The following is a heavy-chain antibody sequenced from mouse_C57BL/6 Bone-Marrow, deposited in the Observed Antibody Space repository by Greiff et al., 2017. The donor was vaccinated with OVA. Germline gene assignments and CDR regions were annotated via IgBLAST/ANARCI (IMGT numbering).Heavy chain of an antibody. V-gene: IGHV1-82*01. CDR1: GYAFSSSW. J-gene: IGHJ3*01. CDR2: IYPGDGDT. CDR3: ARWGSPAWFAY. Sequence: VQLKESGPELVKPGASVKISCKASGYAFSSSWMNWVKQRPGKGLEWIGRIYPGDGDTNYNGKFKGKATLTADKSSSTAYMQLSSLTSEDSAVYFCARWGSPAWFAYWGQGTLVTVSA.